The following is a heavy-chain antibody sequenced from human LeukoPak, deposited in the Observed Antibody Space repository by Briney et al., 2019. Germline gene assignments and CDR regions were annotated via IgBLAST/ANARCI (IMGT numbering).Heavy chain of an antibody. Sequence: GGSLRLSCAASGFTVSSNYMSWVRQAPGKGLEWVSVIYSGGSTYYADSVKGRFTISRDNSKNTLYLQMNSLRAEDTAVYYCARVNYGDYLGFDYWGQGTLVTVSS. D-gene: IGHD4-17*01. CDR2: IYSGGST. V-gene: IGHV3-66*01. CDR3: ARVNYGDYLGFDY. CDR1: GFTVSSNY. J-gene: IGHJ4*02.